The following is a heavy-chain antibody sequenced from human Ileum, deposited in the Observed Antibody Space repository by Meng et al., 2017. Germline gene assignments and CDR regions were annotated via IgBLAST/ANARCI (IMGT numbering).Heavy chain of an antibody. Sequence: QVQLQESGPGLVKPSGTLSLTCAVSGGSIGSSNWWSGVRQPPGKGLEWIGEIYESGSTNYNPSLKSRVTISLDRSKNHFSLKLNSVTAADTAVYYCANIVFNWFDSWGQGTLVTVSS. CDR2: IYESGST. D-gene: IGHD2-15*01. CDR3: ANIVFNWFDS. V-gene: IGHV4-4*02. J-gene: IGHJ5*01. CDR1: GGSIGSSNW.